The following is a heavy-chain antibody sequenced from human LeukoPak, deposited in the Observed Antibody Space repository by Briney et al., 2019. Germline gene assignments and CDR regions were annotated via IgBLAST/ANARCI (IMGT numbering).Heavy chain of an antibody. CDR1: GFTLSSYW. V-gene: IGHV3-74*01. Sequence: GGSPRLSCAASGFTLSSYWLHWVRQAPGERLVWVSQISPDGNITPYADSVKGRFTISRDNSKNTLYLQINALKAEDTAVYYCARGCSAVRCPADYWGQGSLVTVSS. CDR2: ISPDGNIT. CDR3: ARGCSAVRCPADY. J-gene: IGHJ4*02. D-gene: IGHD2-15*01.